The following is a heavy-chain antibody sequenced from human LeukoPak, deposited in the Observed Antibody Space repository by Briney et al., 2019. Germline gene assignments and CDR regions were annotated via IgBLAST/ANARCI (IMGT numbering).Heavy chain of an antibody. D-gene: IGHD6-6*01. J-gene: IGHJ4*02. CDR1: GFTFSSYG. CDR3: AKDHGYSSSSPFDY. CDR2: IWYDGSNK. V-gene: IGHV3-33*06. Sequence: GGSLRLSCAASGFTFSSYGMHWVRQAPGKGLEWVAVIWYDGSNKYHADSVKGRFTISGDNSKNTLYLQMNSLRAEDTAVYYCAKDHGYSSSSPFDYWGQGTLVTVSS.